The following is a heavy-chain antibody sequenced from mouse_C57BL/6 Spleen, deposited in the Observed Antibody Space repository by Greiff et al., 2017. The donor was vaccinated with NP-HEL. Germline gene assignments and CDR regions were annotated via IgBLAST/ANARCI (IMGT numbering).Heavy chain of an antibody. CDR2: ISDGGSYT. CDR1: GFTFSSYA. J-gene: IGHJ2*01. CDR3: ARDHEGNFDY. V-gene: IGHV5-4*01. Sequence: EVQRVESGGGLVKPGGSLKLSCAASGFTFSSYAMSWVRQTPEKRLEWVATISDGGSYTYYPDNVKGRFTISRDNAKNNRYLQMSHLKSEDTAMYYCARDHEGNFDYWGQGTTLTVSS.